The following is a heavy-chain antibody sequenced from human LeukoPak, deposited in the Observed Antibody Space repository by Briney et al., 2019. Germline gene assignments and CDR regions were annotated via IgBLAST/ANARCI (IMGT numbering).Heavy chain of an antibody. J-gene: IGHJ3*02. CDR1: GFTFSSYW. CDR2: INTDGSST. CDR3: AREPGTYLRAFDI. Sequence: HLGGSLRLSCAASGFTFSSYWMHWVRQAPGKGLVWVSRINTDGSSTSYADSVKGRFTISRDNAKNTLYLQMNSLRAEDTAVYYCAREPGTYLRAFDIWGQGTMVTVSS. D-gene: IGHD1-26*01. V-gene: IGHV3-74*01.